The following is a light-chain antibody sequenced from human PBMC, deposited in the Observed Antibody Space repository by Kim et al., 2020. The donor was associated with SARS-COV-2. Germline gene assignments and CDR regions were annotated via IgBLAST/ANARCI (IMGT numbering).Light chain of an antibody. Sequence: KPVTITCARSSGSSASNDVQWYQQRPGSAPTTVIYEDNQRPSWVPDRFSGSIDRSSNSASLTISGLKTEDEADYYCQSYDSSNHVVFGGGTQLTVL. J-gene: IGLJ2*01. CDR1: SGSSASND. CDR3: QSYDSSNHVV. CDR2: EDN. V-gene: IGLV6-57*03.